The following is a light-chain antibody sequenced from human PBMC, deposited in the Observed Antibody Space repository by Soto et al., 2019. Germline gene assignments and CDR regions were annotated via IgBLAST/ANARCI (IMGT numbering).Light chain of an antibody. CDR2: ATS. Sequence: EIVLTQSPVTLSLSPGERATFSCRASQSVNSDYLAWYQQRPGLAPRLLIFATSNRATGIPDRFSGSGSGTDFTLTISTLEPEDFAVYYCQRYGSSPLYAFGHGTKLEIK. CDR1: QSVNSDY. CDR3: QRYGSSPLYA. V-gene: IGKV3-20*01. J-gene: IGKJ2*01.